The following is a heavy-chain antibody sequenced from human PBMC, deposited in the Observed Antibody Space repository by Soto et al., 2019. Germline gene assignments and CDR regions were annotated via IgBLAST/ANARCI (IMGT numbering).Heavy chain of an antibody. D-gene: IGHD1-26*01. CDR3: ARYSGNYQDAFDI. V-gene: IGHV1-3*01. Sequence: QVQLVQSGAEVKKPGASVKVSCRASGFTFTLYSMHWVRQAPGQRLEWMGWINGGSGKTKYSKKFQGRVTIARDTSASTAYMEVSSLRSEDTAVYYCARYSGNYQDAFDIWGQGKMVTVSS. J-gene: IGHJ3*02. CDR2: INGGSGKT. CDR1: GFTFTLYS.